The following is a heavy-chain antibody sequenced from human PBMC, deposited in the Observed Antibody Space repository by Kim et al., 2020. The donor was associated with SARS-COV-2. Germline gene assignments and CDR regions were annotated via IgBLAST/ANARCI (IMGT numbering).Heavy chain of an antibody. CDR3: ARLSFGSSGYYYGGFDY. J-gene: IGHJ4*02. Sequence: RTSRATISGDTSKSQFSLKLSSVTAADTAVYYCARLSFGSSGYYYGGFDYWGQGTLVTVSS. V-gene: IGHV4-39*01. D-gene: IGHD3-22*01.